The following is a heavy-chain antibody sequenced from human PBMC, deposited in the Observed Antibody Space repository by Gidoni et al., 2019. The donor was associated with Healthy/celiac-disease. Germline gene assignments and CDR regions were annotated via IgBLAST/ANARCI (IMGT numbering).Heavy chain of an antibody. J-gene: IGHJ4*02. Sequence: QVQLVESGGGVVQPGRSLRLSCAASGITFSSYAMHWVRQAPGKGLEWVAVISYDGSNKYCADSVKGRFTISRDNSKNTLYLQMNSLRAEDTAVYYCARDRGSSWLDYWGQGTLVTVSS. CDR2: ISYDGSNK. D-gene: IGHD6-13*01. V-gene: IGHV3-30-3*01. CDR3: ARDRGSSWLDY. CDR1: GITFSSYA.